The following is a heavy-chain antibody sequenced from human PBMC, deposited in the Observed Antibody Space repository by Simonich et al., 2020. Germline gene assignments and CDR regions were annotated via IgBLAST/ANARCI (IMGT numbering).Heavy chain of an antibody. CDR1: GGSFSGYY. CDR3: ARGKGWKNAFDI. CDR2: INHSVSN. V-gene: IGHV4-34*01. Sequence: QVQLQQWGAGLLKPSETLSLTCAVYGGSFSGYYWSGIRQPTGKGLEWIGEINHSVSNNNNPSLKGRVTISVDTSKNQFSLKLSSVTAADTAVYYCARGKGWKNAFDIWGQGTMVTVSS. J-gene: IGHJ3*02. D-gene: IGHD1-1*01.